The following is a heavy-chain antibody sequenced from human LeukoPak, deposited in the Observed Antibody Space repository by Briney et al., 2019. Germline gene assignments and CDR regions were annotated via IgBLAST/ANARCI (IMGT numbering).Heavy chain of an antibody. V-gene: IGHV3-64D*06. CDR2: ISSNGGST. CDR1: GFTFSSYA. CDR3: VKVGVLRFGELSYFDY. J-gene: IGHJ4*02. D-gene: IGHD3-10*01. Sequence: GGSLRLSCSASGFTFSSYAMHWVRQAPGKGLEYVSAISSNGGSTYYADSVKGRFTISRDNSKNTLYLQMSSLRAEDTAVYYCVKVGVLRFGELSYFDYWGQGTLVTVSS.